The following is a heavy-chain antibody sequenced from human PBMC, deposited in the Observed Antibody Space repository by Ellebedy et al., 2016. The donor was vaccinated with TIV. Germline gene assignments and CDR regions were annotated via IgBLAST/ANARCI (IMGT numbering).Heavy chain of an antibody. D-gene: IGHD5-18*01. CDR2: IYYSGLT. J-gene: IGHJ4*02. CDR3: ARHVFFVDTAMEFDY. Sequence: MPSETLSLTCTASGCSISRYYWRWIRQPPGKGLAWIGYIYYSGLTNYNTSLKSRVTISVDPSKNQFSLKLSAVTAADTAVYYCARHVFFVDTAMEFDYWGQGTLVTVSS. CDR1: GCSISRYY. V-gene: IGHV4-59*08.